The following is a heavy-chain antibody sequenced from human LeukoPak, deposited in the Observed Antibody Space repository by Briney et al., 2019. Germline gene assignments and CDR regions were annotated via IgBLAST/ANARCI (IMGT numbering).Heavy chain of an antibody. CDR2: IIPIFGTA. V-gene: IGHV1-69*01. CDR3: ARDYYGSGSYYKPFDY. J-gene: IGHJ4*02. Sequence: SVKVSCKASGGTFSSYAISWVRQAPGQGLEWMGGIIPIFGTANYAQKFQGRVTITADESTSTAYMELSSLRSEDTAVYYCARDYYGSGSYYKPFDYRGQGTLVTVSS. D-gene: IGHD3-10*01. CDR1: GGTFSSYA.